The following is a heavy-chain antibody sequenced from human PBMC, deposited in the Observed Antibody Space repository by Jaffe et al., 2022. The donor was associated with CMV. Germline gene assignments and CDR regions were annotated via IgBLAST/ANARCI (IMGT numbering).Heavy chain of an antibody. CDR3: FRDYDVNLWSGVMY. CDR1: GFTFGDFA. J-gene: IGHJ4*02. CDR2: IKMKAHGETT. Sequence: EVQLVESGGGLVQPGRSLRLSCIASGFTFGDFAMSWVRQAPGKGLEWVGLIKMKAHGETTEYAASVKDRFTISRDDSKSIAYLQMNSLKNEDTAVYYCFRDYDVNLWSGVMYWGQGTQVTVSS. D-gene: IGHD3-16*01. V-gene: IGHV3-49*04.